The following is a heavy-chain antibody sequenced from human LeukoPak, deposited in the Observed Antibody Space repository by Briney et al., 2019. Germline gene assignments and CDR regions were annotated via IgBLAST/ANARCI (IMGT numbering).Heavy chain of an antibody. CDR3: ARGTIAVAGTTPGLYYHGMDV. D-gene: IGHD6-19*01. CDR1: GGSISSHY. Sequence: SETLSLTCSVSGGSISSHYWSWIRQPPGKGLEWIGYIYHSGTTNCNPSLKSRVTMSADTSKNQLSLKVSSVTAADTAVYYCARGTIAVAGTTPGLYYHGMDVWGKGTTVTVSS. J-gene: IGHJ6*04. V-gene: IGHV4-59*11. CDR2: IYHSGTT.